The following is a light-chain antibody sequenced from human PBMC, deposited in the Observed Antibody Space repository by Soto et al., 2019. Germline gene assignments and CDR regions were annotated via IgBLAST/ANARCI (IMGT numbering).Light chain of an antibody. CDR1: QSVSSSY. V-gene: IGKV3-15*01. CDR2: GAS. CDR3: QQYNNWPRT. Sequence: EIVLPQSPGPLSLSPGERSTLSCMASQSVSSSYLAWYQQKPGQAPRLLIYGASTRATGIPARFSGSGSGTEFTLTISSLQSEDSAVYFCQQYNNWPRTFGQGTKVDIK. J-gene: IGKJ1*01.